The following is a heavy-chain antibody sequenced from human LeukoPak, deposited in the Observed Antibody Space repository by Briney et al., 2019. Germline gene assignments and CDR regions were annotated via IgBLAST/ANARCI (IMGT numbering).Heavy chain of an antibody. D-gene: IGHD3-22*01. Sequence: SVKVSCKASGGTFSSYAISWVRQAPGQGLEWMGGIIPIFGTANYAQKFQGRVTMTTDTSTNTAYMELRSLRSDDTAVYYCARDLPDYYDTSGYFKPFDYWGQGTLVTVPS. CDR1: GGTFSSYA. V-gene: IGHV1-69*05. CDR3: ARDLPDYYDTSGYFKPFDY. J-gene: IGHJ4*02. CDR2: IIPIFGTA.